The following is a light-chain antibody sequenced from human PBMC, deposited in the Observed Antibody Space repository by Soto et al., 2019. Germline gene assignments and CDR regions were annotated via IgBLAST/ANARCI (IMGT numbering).Light chain of an antibody. CDR2: AAS. V-gene: IGKV1-39*01. CDR1: QSISDY. Sequence: DIQMTQSPFSLSASLGDRVTITCRASQSISDYLNWYQQKPGTGPKLLIFAASSLQVGVPSRFSGSGSGTEFTLTISSLQPEDFATYFCQQSHSAPFTFGPGTTVDIK. J-gene: IGKJ3*01. CDR3: QQSHSAPFT.